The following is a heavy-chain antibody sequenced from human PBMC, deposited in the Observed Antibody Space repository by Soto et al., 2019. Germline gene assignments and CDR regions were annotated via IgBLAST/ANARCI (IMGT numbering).Heavy chain of an antibody. J-gene: IGHJ4*02. Sequence: GGSLRLSCAASGFTFDDYAMHWVRQAPGKGLEWVSGISWNSGSIGYADSVKGRFTISRDNAKNSLYLQMNSLRTEDTALYYCAKDHYGDSLYYFDYWGQGTLVTVSS. CDR3: AKDHYGDSLYYFDY. D-gene: IGHD4-17*01. CDR2: ISWNSGSI. V-gene: IGHV3-9*01. CDR1: GFTFDDYA.